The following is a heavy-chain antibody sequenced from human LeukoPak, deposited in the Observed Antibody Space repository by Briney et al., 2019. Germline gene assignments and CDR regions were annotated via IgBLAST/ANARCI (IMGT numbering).Heavy chain of an antibody. CDR1: GYTFTSYG. CDR3: ARGEGDGSGYYLLWFDY. Sequence: ASVKVSCKASGYTFTSYGISWVRQAPGQGLEWMGWISAYNGNTNYAPKLQGRVTMTTDTSTSTAYMELRSLRSDDTAVYYCARGEGDGSGYYLLWFDYWGQGTLVTVSS. J-gene: IGHJ4*02. CDR2: ISAYNGNT. V-gene: IGHV1-18*01. D-gene: IGHD3-22*01.